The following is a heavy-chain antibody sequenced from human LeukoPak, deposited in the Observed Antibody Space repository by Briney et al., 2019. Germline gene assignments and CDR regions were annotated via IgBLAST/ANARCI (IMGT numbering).Heavy chain of an antibody. Sequence: SETLSLTCAVYGGSFSGYYWSWIRQPPGKGLEWIGEINHSGSTNYNSSLKSRVTISVDTSKNQFSLKLSSVTAADTAVYYCARAIRYYYGSGSYHFYYYYYMDVWGKGTTVTVSS. CDR2: INHSGST. J-gene: IGHJ6*03. CDR1: GGSFSGYY. CDR3: ARAIRYYYGSGSYHFYYYYYMDV. D-gene: IGHD3-10*01. V-gene: IGHV4-34*01.